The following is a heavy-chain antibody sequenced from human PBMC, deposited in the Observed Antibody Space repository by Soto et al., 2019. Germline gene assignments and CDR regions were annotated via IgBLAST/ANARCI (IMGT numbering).Heavy chain of an antibody. CDR1: GGFLSESY. CDR3: VRILYKLPSPVLCTDP. Sequence: PSETLSLTCAVYGGFLSESYWTWIRQPPGKGLEWIGEINHVGGTNYNPSLKSRVTMSVDTSQNQFSLRLISVTAADTAMYFCVRILYKLPSPVLCTDPWCQGTLVTV. J-gene: IGHJ5*02. CDR2: INHVGGT. D-gene: IGHD3-10*01. V-gene: IGHV4-34*01.